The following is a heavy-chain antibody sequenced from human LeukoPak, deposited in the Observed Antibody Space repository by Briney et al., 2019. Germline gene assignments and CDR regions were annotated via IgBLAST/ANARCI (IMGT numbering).Heavy chain of an antibody. Sequence: PGGSLRLSCVVSGLTFRSYWMSWVRQAPGKGPEWVANIKQDGSQRYYVDSMRGRFTISRDNAKNSLFLQMNGLRAEDTAVYYCARRGGSSSRRSPIDYWGQGTLVTVSS. CDR3: ARRGGSSSRRSPIDY. CDR1: GLTFRSYW. V-gene: IGHV3-7*01. J-gene: IGHJ4*02. D-gene: IGHD6-6*01. CDR2: IKQDGSQR.